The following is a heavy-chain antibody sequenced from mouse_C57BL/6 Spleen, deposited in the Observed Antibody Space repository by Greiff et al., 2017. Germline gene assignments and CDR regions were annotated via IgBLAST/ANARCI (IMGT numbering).Heavy chain of an antibody. Sequence: EVKLVESGPGLVKPSQSLSLTCSVTGYSITSGYYWNWIRQFPGNKLEWMGYISYDGSNNYNPSLKNRISITRDTSKNQFFLKLNSVTTEDTATYYCAKGGNYEAAWFAYWGQGTLVTVSA. CDR1: GYSITSGYY. J-gene: IGHJ3*01. CDR2: ISYDGSN. V-gene: IGHV3-6*01. CDR3: AKGGNYEAAWFAY. D-gene: IGHD2-1*01.